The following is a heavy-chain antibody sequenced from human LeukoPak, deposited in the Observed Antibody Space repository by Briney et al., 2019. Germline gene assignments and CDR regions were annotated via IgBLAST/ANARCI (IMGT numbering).Heavy chain of an antibody. CDR3: ARAGYYYDSSGYWGVADWFDP. CDR1: GFTFSSYA. CDR2: ISYDGSNK. V-gene: IGHV3-30-3*01. Sequence: GRSLRLSCAASGFTFSSYAMHWVRQAPGKGLEWVAIISYDGSNKYYADSVKGRFTISRDKSKNTLYLQMNSLRVEDTAVYYCARAGYYYDSSGYWGVADWFDPWGQGTLVTVSS. J-gene: IGHJ5*02. D-gene: IGHD3-22*01.